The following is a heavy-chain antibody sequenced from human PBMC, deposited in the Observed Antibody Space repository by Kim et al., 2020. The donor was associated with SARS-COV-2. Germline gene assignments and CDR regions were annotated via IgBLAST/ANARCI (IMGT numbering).Heavy chain of an antibody. CDR3: ARDVIRSRYFDWLPMDY. CDR1: GFTFSSYA. D-gene: IGHD3-9*01. V-gene: IGHV3-30-3*01. CDR2: ISYDGSNK. J-gene: IGHJ4*02. Sequence: GGSLRLSCAASGFTFSSYAMHWVRQAPGKGLEWVAVISYDGSNKYYADSVKGRFTISRDNSKNTLYLQMNSLRAEDTAVYYCARDVIRSRYFDWLPMDYWGQGTLVTVSS.